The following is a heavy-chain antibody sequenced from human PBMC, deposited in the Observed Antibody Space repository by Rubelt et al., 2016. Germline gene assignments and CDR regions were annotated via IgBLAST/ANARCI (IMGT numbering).Heavy chain of an antibody. Sequence: EVQVVESGGGLVQPGGSLRLSCAASGFTFSSYSMNWVRQAPGKGLEWVSSISSSSSYIYYADSVKGRFTISRDNAKNSLYLQMNSLRAEDTAVYYCARGIAAAPGGFDYWGQGTLVTVSS. CDR1: GFTFSSYS. J-gene: IGHJ4*02. V-gene: IGHV3-21*01. CDR3: ARGIAAAPGGFDY. CDR2: ISSSSSYI. D-gene: IGHD6-13*01.